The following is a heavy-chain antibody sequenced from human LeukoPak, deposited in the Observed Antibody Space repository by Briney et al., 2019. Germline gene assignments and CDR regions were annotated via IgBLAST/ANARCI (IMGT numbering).Heavy chain of an antibody. V-gene: IGHV3-21*01. J-gene: IGHJ4*02. CDR3: ARDGSGSQITPRYFDY. Sequence: GGSLRLSCAPSGITSSSYSMNWVRQAPGRGLELVSSISSSSSYIYYADSVKGRFTVSRDNAKSSVYLQMNNLRADDTAVYYCARDGSGSQITPRYFDYWGQGALVTVSS. CDR2: ISSSSSYI. CDR1: GITSSSYS. D-gene: IGHD3-10*01.